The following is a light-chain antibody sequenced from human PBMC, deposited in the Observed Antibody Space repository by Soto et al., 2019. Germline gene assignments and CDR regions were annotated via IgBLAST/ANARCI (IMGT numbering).Light chain of an antibody. CDR3: QERSKWPMVT. Sequence: EIVLTQSPVTLSLSPGDRATLSCMASQNVSKYLAWYQQKPGQPPRLLVYDTSNRASGIPARCSGSGSGTAFTLSISSLQPEDFAGYYCQERSKWPMVTFGPGTKVD. CDR1: QNVSKY. J-gene: IGKJ3*01. V-gene: IGKV3-11*01. CDR2: DTS.